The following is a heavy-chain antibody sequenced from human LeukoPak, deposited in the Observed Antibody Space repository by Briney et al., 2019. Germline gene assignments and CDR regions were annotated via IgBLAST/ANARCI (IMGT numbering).Heavy chain of an antibody. J-gene: IGHJ4*02. V-gene: IGHV3-23*01. CDR1: GASIDSHS. Sequence: SSETLSLTCAVSGASIDSHSWWSWVRQTPGKGLEWVSAITGDGGGTNHADSVKGRFTISRDNSKNILYLQMNSLRADDTAAYYCVKEASSGNFVTIDCWGQGTLVTVSS. CDR3: VKEASSGNFVTIDC. CDR2: ITGDGGGT. D-gene: IGHD1-26*01.